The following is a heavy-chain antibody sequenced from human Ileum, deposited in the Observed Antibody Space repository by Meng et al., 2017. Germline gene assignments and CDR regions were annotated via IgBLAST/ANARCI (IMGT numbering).Heavy chain of an antibody. CDR2: ISGSGATT. J-gene: IGHJ4*02. CDR3: AKGTITPPGTGWGYYCDF. D-gene: IGHD1-1*01. V-gene: IGHV3-23*01. Sequence: GESLKISCAASGFTFSNYAMSWVRQAPGKWLEWVSHISGSGATTHHTDSVKGRFTVSKDSSNNMLYLHMNSLKAENTAVYYCAKGTITPPGTGWGYYCDFWGRGTLVTVSS. CDR1: GFTFSNYA.